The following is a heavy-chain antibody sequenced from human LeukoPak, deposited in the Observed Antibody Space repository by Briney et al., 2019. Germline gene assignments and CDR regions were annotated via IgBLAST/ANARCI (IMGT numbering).Heavy chain of an antibody. V-gene: IGHV3-30*02. CDR2: IRPVGDNK. J-gene: IGHJ5*01. CDR3: ARARRPGGITMIRGVKDRGWFDS. Sequence: GGSLRLSCAASGLTFSSYGMHWVRQAPGKGLEWVAFIRPVGDNKYYADSVKGRFTISRDNSKNTLYLQMDSLRAEDTAVHYCARARRPGGITMIRGVKDRGWFDSWGQGTLVTVSS. D-gene: IGHD3-10*01. CDR1: GLTFSSYG.